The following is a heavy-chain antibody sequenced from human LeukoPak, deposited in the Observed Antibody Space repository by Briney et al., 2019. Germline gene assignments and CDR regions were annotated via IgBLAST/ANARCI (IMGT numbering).Heavy chain of an antibody. J-gene: IGHJ4*02. CDR2: ISYDGSNK. V-gene: IGHV3-30*01. D-gene: IGHD5-24*01. CDR3: ARDRDGYNSV. Sequence: PGGSLRLSCAASGFTFSSYAMHWVRQAPGKGLEWVAVISYDGSNKYYADSVKGRFTISRDNSKNTLYLQMNSLRAEDTAVYYCARDRDGYNSVWGQGTLVTVSS. CDR1: GFTFSSYA.